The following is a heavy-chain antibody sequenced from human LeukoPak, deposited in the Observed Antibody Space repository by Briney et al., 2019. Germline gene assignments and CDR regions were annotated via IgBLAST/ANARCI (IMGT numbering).Heavy chain of an antibody. CDR3: ARALTMISNFDS. CDR2: IYSGGST. Sequence: GGSLRLSCAASGFIFSSYGMHWVRQAPGKGLEWVSLIYSGGSTYYADSVNGRFTISRDNSKNTLYLQMNSLRADDTAVYYCARALTMISNFDSWGQGTLVTVSS. CDR1: GFIFSSYG. V-gene: IGHV3-66*01. J-gene: IGHJ4*02. D-gene: IGHD3-22*01.